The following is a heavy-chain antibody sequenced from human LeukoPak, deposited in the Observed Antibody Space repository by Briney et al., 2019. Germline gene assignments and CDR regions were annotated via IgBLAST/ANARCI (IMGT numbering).Heavy chain of an antibody. V-gene: IGHV4-59*12. CDR1: GGSISSYY. Sequence: SETLSLTCTVSGGSISSYYWSWIRQPPGKGLECIGYIYYSGSTNYNPSLKSRVTMSVDTSKNQFSLKLSSVTAADTAVYYCARRSSVGAFDYWGQGTLVTVSS. D-gene: IGHD1-26*01. CDR3: ARRSSVGAFDY. CDR2: IYYSGST. J-gene: IGHJ4*02.